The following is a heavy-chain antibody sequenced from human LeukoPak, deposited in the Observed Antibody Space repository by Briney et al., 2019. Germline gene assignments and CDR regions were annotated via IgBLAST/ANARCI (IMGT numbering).Heavy chain of an antibody. D-gene: IGHD6-19*01. CDR1: DGSISSHY. J-gene: IGHJ3*02. CDR3: ARPHSSGWYGVYDI. CDR2: FAYSGTT. Sequence: SETLSLTCTVSDGSISSHYWSWIRQPPEKGLEWIGHFAYSGTTSYNASLKSRVTISVDTSKNQFSLTLTSVTAADTAVYYCARPHSSGWYGVYDIWGQGTMVTVSS. V-gene: IGHV4-59*08.